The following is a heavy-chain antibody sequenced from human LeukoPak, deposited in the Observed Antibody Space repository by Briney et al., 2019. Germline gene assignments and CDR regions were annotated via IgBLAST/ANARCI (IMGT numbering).Heavy chain of an antibody. V-gene: IGHV4-34*01. CDR3: ARPGLVAADAFDI. CDR2: INHSGST. Sequence: PSETLSLTCAVYGGSFSGYYWSWIRQPPGKGLEWIGEINHSGSTNYNPSLKSRVTISVDTSKNQFSLKLSSVTAADKAVYYCARPGLVAADAFDIWGQGTMVTVSS. CDR1: GGSFSGYY. D-gene: IGHD2-15*01. J-gene: IGHJ3*02.